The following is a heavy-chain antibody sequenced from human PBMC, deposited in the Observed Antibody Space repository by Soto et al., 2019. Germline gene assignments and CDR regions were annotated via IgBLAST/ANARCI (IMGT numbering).Heavy chain of an antibody. Sequence: QVQLVESGGGVVQPGRSLRLSCAASGFTFSSYAMHWVRQAPGKGLEWVAVISYDGSNKYYADSVKGRFTISRDNSKNTLYLQMNSLRAEDTAVYYCARDAYCSGGSCYPHDYWGQGTLVTVSS. CDR2: ISYDGSNK. V-gene: IGHV3-30-3*01. J-gene: IGHJ4*02. D-gene: IGHD2-15*01. CDR1: GFTFSSYA. CDR3: ARDAYCSGGSCYPHDY.